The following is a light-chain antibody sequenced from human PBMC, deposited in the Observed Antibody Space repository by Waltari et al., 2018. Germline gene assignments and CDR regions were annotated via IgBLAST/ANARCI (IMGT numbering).Light chain of an antibody. V-gene: IGLV1-47*02. CDR1: SSNIRGIG. J-gene: IGLJ2*01. CDR3: EAWDDSLSGPV. Sequence: QSVLTQPPSASGAPGQSVTIPCSGSSSNIRGIGVHWYQQLSGTAPKLLIYNNNQRPSGVPDRFSGSKSGTSASLAITGLRSEDEVDYYCEAWDDSLSGPVFGGGTRLTVL. CDR2: NNN.